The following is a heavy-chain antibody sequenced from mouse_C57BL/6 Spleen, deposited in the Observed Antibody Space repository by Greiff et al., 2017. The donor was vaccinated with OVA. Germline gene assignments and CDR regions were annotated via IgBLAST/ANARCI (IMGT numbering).Heavy chain of an antibody. J-gene: IGHJ3*01. CDR1: GFTFSSYG. CDR3: ARQKGFTTVVPFAY. Sequence: EVKLVESGGDLVKPGGSLKLSCAASGFTFSSYGMSWVRQTPDKRLEWVATISSGGSYTYYPDSVKGRFTISRDNAKNTLYLQMSSLKSEDTAMYYCARQKGFTTVVPFAYWGQGTLVTVSA. D-gene: IGHD1-1*01. CDR2: ISSGGSYT. V-gene: IGHV5-6*01.